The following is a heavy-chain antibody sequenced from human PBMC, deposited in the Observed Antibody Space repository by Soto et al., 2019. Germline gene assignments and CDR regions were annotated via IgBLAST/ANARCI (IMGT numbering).Heavy chain of an antibody. CDR1: GFTFSSYG. J-gene: IGHJ5*02. D-gene: IGHD1-26*01. CDR3: AKADSGSLNWFDP. CDR2: ISYDGSNK. V-gene: IGHV3-30*18. Sequence: GSLRLSCAASGFTFSSYGMHWVRQAPGKGLEWVAVISYDGSNKYYADSVKGRFTISRDNSKNTLYLQMNSLRAEDTAVYYCAKADSGSLNWFDPWGQGTLVTVSS.